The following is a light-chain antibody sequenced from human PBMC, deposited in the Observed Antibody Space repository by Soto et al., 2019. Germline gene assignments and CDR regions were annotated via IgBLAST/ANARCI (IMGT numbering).Light chain of an antibody. CDR1: QSVSSY. CDR3: QHRMYWPLT. J-gene: IGKJ5*01. CDR2: DAS. Sequence: EIVLTQSPATLSLSPGERATLSCRASQSVSSYLLWYQQKPGQTPRLLIYDASNRATGIPARFSGSGSETDFTLTISSLEPEDFAVYYCQHRMYWPLTFGQGTRLEIK. V-gene: IGKV3-11*01.